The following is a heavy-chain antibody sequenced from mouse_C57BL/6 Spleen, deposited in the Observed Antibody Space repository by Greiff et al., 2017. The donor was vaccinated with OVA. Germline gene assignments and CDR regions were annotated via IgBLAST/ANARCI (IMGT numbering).Heavy chain of an antibody. V-gene: IGHV5-12*01. CDR1: GFTFSDYY. CDR3: ARSLRYYYGSSHYFDY. CDR2: ISNGGGST. D-gene: IGHD1-1*01. Sequence: EVKLEESGGGLVQPGGSLKLSCAASGFTFSDYYMYWVRQTPEKRLEWVAYISNGGGSTYYPDTVKGRFTISRDNAKNTLYLQMSRLKSEDTAMYYCARSLRYYYGSSHYFDYWGQGTTLTVSS. J-gene: IGHJ2*01.